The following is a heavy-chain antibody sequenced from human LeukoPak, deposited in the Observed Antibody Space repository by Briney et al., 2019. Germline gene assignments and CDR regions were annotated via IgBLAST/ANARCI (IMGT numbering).Heavy chain of an antibody. V-gene: IGHV3-30*19. CDR3: AVTTSTTGYYYGMDV. Sequence: PGRSLRLSCAASGFTFSSYGMHWVRQAPGKGLEWVTVISYDGRNEYYADSVKGRFTISRDNSKNTLFLQMNSLRAEDTAVYYCAVTTSTTGYYYGMDVWGQGTAVTVSS. CDR1: GFTFSSYG. J-gene: IGHJ6*02. CDR2: ISYDGRNE. D-gene: IGHD4-17*01.